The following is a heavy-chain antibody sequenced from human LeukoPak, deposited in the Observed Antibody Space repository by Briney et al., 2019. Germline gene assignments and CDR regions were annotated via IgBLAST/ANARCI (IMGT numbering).Heavy chain of an antibody. V-gene: IGHV4-4*02. Sequence: SETLSLTCAVSGGSISSSNWWSWVRQPPGKGLEWIGEIYHSGSTNYNPSLKSRVTISVDKSKNQFSLKLSSVTAADTAVYYCARLLRIGTAMATHWFDPWGQGTLVTVSS. CDR1: GGSISSSNW. CDR3: ARLLRIGTAMATHWFDP. D-gene: IGHD5-18*01. CDR2: IYHSGST. J-gene: IGHJ5*02.